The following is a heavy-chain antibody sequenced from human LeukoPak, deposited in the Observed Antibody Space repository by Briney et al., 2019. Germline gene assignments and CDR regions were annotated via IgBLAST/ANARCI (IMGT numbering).Heavy chain of an antibody. J-gene: IGHJ4*02. Sequence: PGGSLRLSCAASGFTFTSYGMHWVRQAPGKGLQWVANIKPDGSEKYYVDSVKGRFTISRDNAKNSLYLQMNSLRAEDTAVYYCARDLSVAGVFEHWGQGTLVTVSS. CDR2: IKPDGSEK. D-gene: IGHD6-19*01. CDR1: GFTFTSYG. V-gene: IGHV3-7*01. CDR3: ARDLSVAGVFEH.